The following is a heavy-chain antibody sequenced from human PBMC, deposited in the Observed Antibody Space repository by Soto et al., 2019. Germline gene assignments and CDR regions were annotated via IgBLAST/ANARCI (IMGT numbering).Heavy chain of an antibody. V-gene: IGHV4-59*01. Sequence: TSETLSLTCTVSGGSISSYYWSWIRQPPGKGLEWIGYIYYSGSTNYNPSLKSRVTISVDTSKNQFSLKLSSVTAADTAVYYCARDGAARGNWFDPWGQGTLVTVSS. CDR1: GGSISSYY. CDR2: IYYSGST. D-gene: IGHD6-6*01. J-gene: IGHJ5*02. CDR3: ARDGAARGNWFDP.